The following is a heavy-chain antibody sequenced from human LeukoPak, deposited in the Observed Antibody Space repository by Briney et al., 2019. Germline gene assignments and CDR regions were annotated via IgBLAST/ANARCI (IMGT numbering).Heavy chain of an antibody. D-gene: IGHD3-22*01. V-gene: IGHV3-7*01. CDR2: IKQDGSEK. Sequence: GGSLRLSCAASGFTFSSYWMSWVRQAPGKGLEWVANIKQDGSEKYYVDSVKGRFTISRDNAKNSLYLQMNSLRAEDTAVYYCARDRGVYYYDSSGYCDYWGQGTLVTVSS. CDR1: GFTFSSYW. J-gene: IGHJ4*02. CDR3: ARDRGVYYYDSSGYCDY.